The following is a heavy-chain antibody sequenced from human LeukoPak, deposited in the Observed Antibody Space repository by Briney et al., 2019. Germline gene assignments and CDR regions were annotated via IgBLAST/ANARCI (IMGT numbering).Heavy chain of an antibody. Sequence: GGSLRLSCAASGFTFSNAWMSWVRQAPGKGLEWVGRIKSKTDGGTTDYAAPVKGRFTISRDDSKNTLYLQMNSLKTEDTAVYYCTTYQYDYVWGSYRSHFDYWGQGTLVTVSS. CDR1: GFTFSNAW. J-gene: IGHJ4*02. CDR3: TTYQYDYVWGSYRSHFDY. D-gene: IGHD3-16*02. V-gene: IGHV3-15*01. CDR2: IKSKTDGGTT.